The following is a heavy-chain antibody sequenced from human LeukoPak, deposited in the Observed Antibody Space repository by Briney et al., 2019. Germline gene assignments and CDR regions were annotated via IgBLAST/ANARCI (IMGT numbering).Heavy chain of an antibody. J-gene: IGHJ4*02. Sequence: SETLSLTCTVSGDSISSSSFHWGWIRQPPGKGLEWFGSIYYTGGTYYNPSLMSRVTISVDTSKNQFSLKLSSVTAADTAVYYGTRRWRYSGTYSYFDYWGQGTLVTVSS. D-gene: IGHD1-26*01. CDR1: GDSISSSSFH. CDR3: TRRWRYSGTYSYFDY. CDR2: IYYTGGT. V-gene: IGHV4-39*01.